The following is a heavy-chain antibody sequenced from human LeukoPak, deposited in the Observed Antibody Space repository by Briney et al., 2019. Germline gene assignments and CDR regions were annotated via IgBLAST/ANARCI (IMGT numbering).Heavy chain of an antibody. V-gene: IGHV3-33*06. D-gene: IGHD4-11*01. Sequence: GGSLILSCAASGFTYSHYGMHWVRQAPGKGLEWVAVIWSDGNQKYYGDAVKGRFTISRDNSMKTLFLQMNSLRGDDTAVYYCAKDAQRGFDYSNSLESWGQGTLVTVSS. CDR2: IWSDGNQK. J-gene: IGHJ5*01. CDR3: AKDAQRGFDYSNSLES. CDR1: GFTYSHYG.